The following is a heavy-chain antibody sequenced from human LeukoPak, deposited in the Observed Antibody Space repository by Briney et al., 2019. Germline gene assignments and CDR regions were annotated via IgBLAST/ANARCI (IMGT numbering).Heavy chain of an antibody. D-gene: IGHD2-2*01. Sequence: GESLKISCKGSGYSFTSYWISWVRQMPGKGLEWMGRIGPSDSYTNYSPSFQGHVTISADKSISTAYLQWSSLKASDTAMYYCARHASGDIVVVPAALGGFDPWGQGTLVTVSS. J-gene: IGHJ5*02. CDR2: IGPSDSYT. CDR1: GYSFTSYW. V-gene: IGHV5-10-1*01. CDR3: ARHASGDIVVVPAALGGFDP.